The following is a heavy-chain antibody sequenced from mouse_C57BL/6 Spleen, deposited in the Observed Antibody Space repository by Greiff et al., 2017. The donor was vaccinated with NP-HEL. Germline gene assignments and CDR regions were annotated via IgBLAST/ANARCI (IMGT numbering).Heavy chain of an antibody. J-gene: IGHJ3*01. D-gene: IGHD4-1*01. CDR2: IYPSDSET. V-gene: IGHV1-61*01. CDR3: AVDGLTGTSWFAY. CDR1: GYTFTSYW. Sequence: QVQLQQPGAELVRPGSSVKLSCKASGYTFTSYWMDWVKQRPGQGLEWIGNIYPSDSETHYNQKFKDKATLTADKSSSTAYMQLSSLTSEDSAVYDCAVDGLTGTSWFAYWGQGTLVTVSA.